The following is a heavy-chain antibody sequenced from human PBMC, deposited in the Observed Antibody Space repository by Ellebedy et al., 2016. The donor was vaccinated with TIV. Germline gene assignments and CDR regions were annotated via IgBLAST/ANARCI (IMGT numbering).Heavy chain of an antibody. CDR2: ISGSGGST. J-gene: IGHJ3*02. D-gene: IGHD5-12*01. Sequence: GESLKISCAASGFTFSSYAMSWVRQAPGKGLEWVSAISGSGGSTYYADSVKGRFTISRDNSKNTLYLQMNSLRAEDTAVYYCAKDPVAPNNDAFDIWGQGTMVTVSS. V-gene: IGHV3-23*01. CDR3: AKDPVAPNNDAFDI. CDR1: GFTFSSYA.